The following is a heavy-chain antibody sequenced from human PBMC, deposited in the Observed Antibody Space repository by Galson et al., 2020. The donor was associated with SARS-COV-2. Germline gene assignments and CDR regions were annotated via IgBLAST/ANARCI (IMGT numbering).Heavy chain of an antibody. CDR3: ARRGSSGSGAFFDI. D-gene: IGHD6-19*01. CDR1: GDSDSSNSAA. V-gene: IGHV6-1*01. Sequence: ASETLSLTCAISGDSDSSNSAAWNWIRQSPSRGLEWLGRTYYRSKWFNDYAVSVKSRITINPDTSKNQFSLQLNSVTPEDTAVYYCARRGSSGSGAFFDIWGQGTMVTVSS. CDR2: TYYRSKWFN. J-gene: IGHJ3*02.